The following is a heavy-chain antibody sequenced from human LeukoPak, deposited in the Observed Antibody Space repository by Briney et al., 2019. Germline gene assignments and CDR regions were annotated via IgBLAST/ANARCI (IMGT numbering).Heavy chain of an antibody. CDR1: GFTFSNAW. V-gene: IGHV3-23*01. CDR2: ISGDGTNT. Sequence: GGSLRLSCAASGFTFSNAWMSWVRQAPGKGLEWVSAISGDGTNTYYIDSVKGRFTISRDISQNVMFLQLNSLRAEDTAVYYCARGHGANGPNWFDLWGQGTLVTVSS. CDR3: ARGHGANGPNWFDL. J-gene: IGHJ5*02. D-gene: IGHD4/OR15-4a*01.